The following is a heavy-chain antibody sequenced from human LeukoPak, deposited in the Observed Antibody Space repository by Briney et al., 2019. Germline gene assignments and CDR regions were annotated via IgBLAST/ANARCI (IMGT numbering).Heavy chain of an antibody. Sequence: GGSLRLSCAASGFTFSSYAMSWVRQAPGKGLEWVSTISNNGGYTYYADSVQGRFTISRDNSKSTLCLKMNSLRAEDTAVYYCAKQLGYCSDGSCYFPYWGQGTLVTVSS. J-gene: IGHJ4*02. D-gene: IGHD2-15*01. V-gene: IGHV3-23*01. CDR3: AKQLGYCSDGSCYFPY. CDR2: ISNNGGYT. CDR1: GFTFSSYA.